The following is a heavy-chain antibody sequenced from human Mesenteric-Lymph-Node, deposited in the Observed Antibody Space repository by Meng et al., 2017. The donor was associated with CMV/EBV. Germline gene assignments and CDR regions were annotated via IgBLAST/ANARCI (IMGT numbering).Heavy chain of an antibody. CDR1: GFTFSSYA. CDR2: IYSGGSST. Sequence: GESLKISCAASGFTFSSYAMSWVRQAPGKGLEWVSVIYSGGSSTYYAESVKGRFTISRDNSKNTLSLQMNSLSAEDTAVYYCAKKGDTGYYFDSWGQGTLVTVSS. CDR3: AKKGDTGYYFDS. J-gene: IGHJ4*02. V-gene: IGHV3-23*03. D-gene: IGHD3-9*01.